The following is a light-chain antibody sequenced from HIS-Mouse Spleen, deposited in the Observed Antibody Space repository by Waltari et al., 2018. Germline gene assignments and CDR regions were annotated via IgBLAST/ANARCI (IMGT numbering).Light chain of an antibody. V-gene: IGLV2-8*01. J-gene: IGLJ1*01. CDR1: SSDVGGYKY. CDR3: SSYAGSNNYV. CDR2: EVS. Sequence: QSALTQPPSASGSPGQSVTISCTGTSSDVGGYKYVPWYQQHPGKAPKLMIYEVSKRPSGVPDRFSGSKSGNTASLTVSGLQAEDEADYYCSSYAGSNNYVFGTGTKVTVL.